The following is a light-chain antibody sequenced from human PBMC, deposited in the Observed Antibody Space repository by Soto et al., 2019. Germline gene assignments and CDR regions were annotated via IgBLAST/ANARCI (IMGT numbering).Light chain of an antibody. J-gene: IGKJ2*01. V-gene: IGKV3-15*01. Sequence: EVVMTQSPATLSVSPGERVTLSCRASQSVSDNLAWYQQKPGQAPSLLIYGASTSAPTIPGRFSGSGSGTEFTLAISSLQSEDFAVYYCQQSNNWPYTFGQGTKLDIK. CDR3: QQSNNWPYT. CDR1: QSVSDN. CDR2: GAS.